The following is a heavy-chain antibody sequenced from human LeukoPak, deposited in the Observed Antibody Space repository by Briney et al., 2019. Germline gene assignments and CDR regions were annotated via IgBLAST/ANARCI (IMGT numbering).Heavy chain of an antibody. J-gene: IGHJ5*02. CDR2: IYTSGST. CDR1: GGSISSGSYY. V-gene: IGHV4-61*02. D-gene: IGHD6-13*01. Sequence: SQTLSLTCTVSGGSISSGSYYWSWIRQPAGKGLEWIGRIYTSGSTNYNPSLKSRVTISVDTSKNQFSLKLSSVTAADTAVYYCAREGMYSSSHRYKENWFDPWGQGTLVTVSS. CDR3: AREGMYSSSHRYKENWFDP.